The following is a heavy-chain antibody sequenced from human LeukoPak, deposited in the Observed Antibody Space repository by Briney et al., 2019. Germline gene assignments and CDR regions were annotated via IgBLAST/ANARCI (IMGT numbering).Heavy chain of an antibody. V-gene: IGHV4-34*01. Sequence: SETLSLTCAVYGGSFSGYYWSWIRQPPGKGLEWIGEINHSGSTNYNPSLKSRVTISVDKSKNQFSLKLSSVTAADTAVYYCASGYSYGYDYWGQGTLVTVSS. CDR3: ASGYSYGYDY. CDR2: INHSGST. CDR1: GGSFSGYY. D-gene: IGHD5-18*01. J-gene: IGHJ4*02.